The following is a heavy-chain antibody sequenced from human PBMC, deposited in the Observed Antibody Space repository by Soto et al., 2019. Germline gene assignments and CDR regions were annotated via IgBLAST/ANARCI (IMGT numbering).Heavy chain of an antibody. D-gene: IGHD3-22*01. CDR2: INHSGST. J-gene: IGHJ5*02. V-gene: IGHV4-34*01. Sequence: SETLSLTCAVYGGSFSGYYWSWIRQPPGKGLGWIGEINHSGSTNYNPSLKSRVTISVDTSKNQFSLKLSSVTAADTAVYYCARESYYDSSGYYSYNWFDPWGQGTLVTVSS. CDR1: GGSFSGYY. CDR3: ARESYYDSSGYYSYNWFDP.